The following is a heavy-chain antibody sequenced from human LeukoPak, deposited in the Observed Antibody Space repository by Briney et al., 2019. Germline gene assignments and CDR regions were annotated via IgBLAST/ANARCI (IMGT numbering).Heavy chain of an antibody. CDR3: ARVFRDGYNYDAFDI. CDR1: GYTFTSYY. Sequence: ASVKVSCKASGYTFTSYYMHWLRQAPGQGLEWMGIINPSGGSTSYAQKFQGRVTMTRDMSTSTVYMELSSLRSEDTAVYYCARVFRDGYNYDAFDIWGQGTMVTVSS. D-gene: IGHD5-24*01. J-gene: IGHJ3*02. V-gene: IGHV1-46*01. CDR2: INPSGGST.